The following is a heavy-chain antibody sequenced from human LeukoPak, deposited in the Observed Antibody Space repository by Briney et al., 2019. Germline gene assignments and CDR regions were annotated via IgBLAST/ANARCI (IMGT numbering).Heavy chain of an antibody. Sequence: SETLSLTCTVSGGSISSYYWSWIRQPAGKGLEWIGRIYTSGSTNYNPSLKSRVTMSVDMSKNQFSLKLSSVTAADTAVYYCAREIAVAGRNWFDPWGQGTLVTVSS. CDR2: IYTSGST. V-gene: IGHV4-4*07. J-gene: IGHJ5*02. D-gene: IGHD6-19*01. CDR3: AREIAVAGRNWFDP. CDR1: GGSISSYY.